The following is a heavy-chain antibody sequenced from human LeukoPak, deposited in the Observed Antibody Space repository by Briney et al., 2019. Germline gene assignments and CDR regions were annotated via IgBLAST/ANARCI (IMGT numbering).Heavy chain of an antibody. CDR3: AGDRAGYGSEDY. J-gene: IGHJ4*02. Sequence: SETLSLTCTVSGGSISSGGYYWSWIRQHPGKGLEWIGYIYYSGSTYYNPSLKSRLTISVDTSKNQFSLKLSSVTAADTAVYYCAGDRAGYGSEDYWGQGTLVTVSS. CDR1: GGSISSGGYY. CDR2: IYYSGST. V-gene: IGHV4-31*03. D-gene: IGHD3-10*01.